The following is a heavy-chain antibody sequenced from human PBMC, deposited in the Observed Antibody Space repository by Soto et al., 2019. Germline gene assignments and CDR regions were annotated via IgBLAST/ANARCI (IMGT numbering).Heavy chain of an antibody. CDR2: IYYSGTT. V-gene: IGHV4-28*01. J-gene: IGHJ4*02. CDR1: GYSISSSNW. Sequence: QVQLQESGPGLVKPSDTLSLTCAVSGYSISSSNWWGWIRQPPGKGLEWIGYIYYSGTTYYNPSLKSRVTMSVDTSKNQFSLKLTSVTAVDTAVYSCAGRAIEGPIDYWGQGTLVTVSS. CDR3: AGRAIEGPIDY.